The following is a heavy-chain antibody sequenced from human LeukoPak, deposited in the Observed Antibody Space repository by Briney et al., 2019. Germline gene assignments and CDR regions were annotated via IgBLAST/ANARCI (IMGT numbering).Heavy chain of an antibody. D-gene: IGHD3-22*01. J-gene: IGHJ3*01. Sequence: SGPPLIKPTRTLTLISTFCGFSLPTPGVGVGWIRQPPGKALEWLALIYWDDERRYIPSLQKRLSITKDTSKNQVALTMTNMDPWHTAIDFSAHRACHESPSGFDRGDTSDYWGQGTMVSVSS. CDR1: GFSLPTPGVG. CDR2: IYWDDER. CDR3: AHRACHESPSGFDRGDTSDY. V-gene: IGHV2-5*02.